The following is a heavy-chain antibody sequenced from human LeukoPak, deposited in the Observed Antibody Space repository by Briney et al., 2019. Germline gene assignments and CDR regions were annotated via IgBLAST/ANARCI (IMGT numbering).Heavy chain of an antibody. D-gene: IGHD2-15*01. J-gene: IGHJ4*02. CDR2: IRYVETDK. CDR1: GFTFSKYG. CDR3: VSTGVMAATSVLDS. Sequence: PGGSLRLSCAASGFTFSKYGLHWVRQAPGKGLEWVAFIRYVETDKYYADSVQGRFTISRDNSRNTLFLHMNNVRVEDTAVYYRVSTGVMAATSVLDSWGEGALVTVSS. V-gene: IGHV3-30*02.